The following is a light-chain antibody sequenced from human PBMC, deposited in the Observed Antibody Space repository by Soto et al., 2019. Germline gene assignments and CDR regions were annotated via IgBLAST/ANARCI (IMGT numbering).Light chain of an antibody. Sequence: QSALAQPPSASGSPGQSVTISCTGSGSDIGAYNFVSWYQQHPGKAPKLMIFGVTERPSGVRDRFSGSKSGTSASLAISGLQSEDEADYYCAAWDDSLNGGVFGGGTKLTVL. J-gene: IGLJ3*02. V-gene: IGLV2-8*01. CDR3: AAWDDSLNGGV. CDR2: GVT. CDR1: GSDIGAYNF.